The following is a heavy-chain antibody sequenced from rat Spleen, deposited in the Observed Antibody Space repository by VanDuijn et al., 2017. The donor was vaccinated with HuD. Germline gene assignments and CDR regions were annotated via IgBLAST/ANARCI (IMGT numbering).Heavy chain of an antibody. CDR3: ATPLPH. D-gene: IGHD3-1*01. Sequence: EVQLVESGGGLVQPGRSLKLSCVASGFTFSDYRMNWIRQVPGKGLEWVASISVGSSYIYYAETLKGRFTISRDNAENTVYLQMNSLRSEDTATYYCATPLPHWGQGTLVTVSS. CDR2: ISVGSSYI. CDR1: GFTFSDYR. J-gene: IGHJ3*01. V-gene: IGHV5-34*01.